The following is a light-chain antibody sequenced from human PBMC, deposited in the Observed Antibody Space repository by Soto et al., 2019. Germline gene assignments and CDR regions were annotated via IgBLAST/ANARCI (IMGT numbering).Light chain of an antibody. CDR1: SSNIGAGYD. J-gene: IGLJ7*01. V-gene: IGLV1-40*01. Sequence: QSVLTQPPSVSGAPGQRVTISCTGSSSNIGAGYDVHWYQQLPGTAPKLLIYDNSNRPSGVPDRFSGSKSGTSASLAITGRQAEDEADYYCQSYDCSLSGAVVGGGPQLTVL. CDR2: DNS. CDR3: QSYDCSLSGAV.